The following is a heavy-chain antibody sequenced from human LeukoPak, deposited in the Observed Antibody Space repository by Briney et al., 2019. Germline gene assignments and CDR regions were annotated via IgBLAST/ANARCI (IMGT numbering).Heavy chain of an antibody. D-gene: IGHD6-13*01. J-gene: IGHJ5*02. V-gene: IGHV4-34*01. CDR2: INQRGST. CDR3: ARAAAAGNWFDP. Sequence: PSETLSLTCVVYGGSFSGYYWSWIRQPPGKGLEWIGEINQRGSTNYNPSLKSRVTISVDTSKNQFSLKLSSVTAADTAVYYCARAAAAGNWFDPWGQGSLDTVSS. CDR1: GGSFSGYY.